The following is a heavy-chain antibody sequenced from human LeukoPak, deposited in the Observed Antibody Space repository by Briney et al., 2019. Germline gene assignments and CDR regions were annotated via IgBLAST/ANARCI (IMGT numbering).Heavy chain of an antibody. D-gene: IGHD4-17*01. CDR3: ARGPRPDYGDYGYYRFFDY. V-gene: IGHV4-39*07. J-gene: IGHJ4*02. CDR1: GDSITSGSYY. Sequence: SQTLSLTCTVSGDSITSGSYYWSWIRQPPGKGLEWIGEINHSGSTNYNPSLKSRVTISVDTSKNQFSLKLSSVTAADTAVYYCARGPRPDYGDYGYYRFFDYWGQGTLVTVSS. CDR2: INHSGST.